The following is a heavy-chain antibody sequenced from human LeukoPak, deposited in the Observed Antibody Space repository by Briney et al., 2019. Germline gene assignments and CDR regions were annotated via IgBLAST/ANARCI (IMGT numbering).Heavy chain of an antibody. CDR1: GYSFTTYW. V-gene: IGHV5-51*01. J-gene: IGHJ4*02. D-gene: IGHD3-16*02. CDR3: ARMIGLGEVSPYFDY. Sequence: GESLKISCKGSGYSFTTYWIAWVRQVPGKGLEWMGIIHPRDSDIRYNPPFQGQVTISADKSISTAYLQWNSLKASDIAMYYCARMIGLGEVSPYFDYWGQGSLVTVSS. CDR2: IHPRDSDI.